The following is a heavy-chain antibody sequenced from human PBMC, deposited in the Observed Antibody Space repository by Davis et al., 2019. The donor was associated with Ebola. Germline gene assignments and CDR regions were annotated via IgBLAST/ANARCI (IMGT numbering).Heavy chain of an antibody. CDR3: AKDFAIVGATTVDY. Sequence: GESLKISCAASGFTVSSNYMSWVRQAPGKGLEWVSVIYSGGSTYYADAVKGRFTISRDNSKNTLYLQMNSLRAEDTAVYYCAKDFAIVGATTVDYWGQGTLVTVSS. CDR2: IYSGGST. J-gene: IGHJ4*02. CDR1: GFTVSSNY. D-gene: IGHD1-26*01. V-gene: IGHV3-53*01.